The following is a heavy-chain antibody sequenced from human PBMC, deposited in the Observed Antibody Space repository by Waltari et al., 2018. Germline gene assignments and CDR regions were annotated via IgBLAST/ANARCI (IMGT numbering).Heavy chain of an antibody. CDR2: IYYRGST. Sequence: QVQLQESGPGLVKPSETLSLTCTVSGGSISSYYWSWIRQPPGKGLEWSGYIYYRGSTNDNLSRKSRVTISVDTSKNQFSLKLGSVTAADTAVYYCARGRRQLVHGSPYYFDYWGQGTLVTVSS. CDR3: ARGRRQLVHGSPYYFDY. CDR1: GGSISSYY. V-gene: IGHV4-59*01. D-gene: IGHD6-6*01. J-gene: IGHJ4*02.